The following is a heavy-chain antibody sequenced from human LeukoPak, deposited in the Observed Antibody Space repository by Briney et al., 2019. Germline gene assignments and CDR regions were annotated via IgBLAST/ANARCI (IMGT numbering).Heavy chain of an antibody. CDR3: AKDPTFWSGYPIDY. J-gene: IGHJ4*02. CDR2: ISGSGGTT. D-gene: IGHD3-3*01. CDR1: GFTFSSYA. Sequence: GGSLRLSCAASGFTFSSYAMSWARQAPGKGLEWASGISGSGGTTYYADSVKGRFTISRDNSKNTLYLQMNSLRAEDTAVYYCAKDPTFWSGYPIDYWGQGTLVTVSS. V-gene: IGHV3-23*01.